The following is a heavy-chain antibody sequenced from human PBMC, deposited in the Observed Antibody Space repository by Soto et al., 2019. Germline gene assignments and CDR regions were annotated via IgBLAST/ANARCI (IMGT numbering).Heavy chain of an antibody. V-gene: IGHV3-64*01. J-gene: IGHJ4*02. CDR1: GFTFSSYA. CDR3: ARGGGNVGCGPAFDY. D-gene: IGHD3-16*01. CDR2: ISSNGGST. Sequence: EVQLVESGGGLVQPGGSLRLSCAASGFTFSSYAMHWVRQAPGKGLEYVSAISSNGGSTYYANSVKGRFTISRDNSKNTLYLQMGSLRAEDMAVYYCARGGGNVGCGPAFDYWGQGTLVTVSS.